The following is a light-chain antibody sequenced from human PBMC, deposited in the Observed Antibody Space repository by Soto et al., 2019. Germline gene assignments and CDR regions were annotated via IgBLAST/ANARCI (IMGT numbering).Light chain of an antibody. CDR2: KAS. V-gene: IGKV1-5*03. J-gene: IGKJ1*01. Sequence: DIQLPQSPSTLSGSVGDRVTITCRASQTISSWLAWYQQKPVKAPKLMIYKASTLKSGVPSRFSGSGSGTEFTLTISSLQPDDFATYYCQHYNSYSEAFGQGTKVELK. CDR3: QHYNSYSEA. CDR1: QTISSW.